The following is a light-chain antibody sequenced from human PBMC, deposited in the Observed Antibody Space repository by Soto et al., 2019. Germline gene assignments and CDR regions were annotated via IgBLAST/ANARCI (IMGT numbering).Light chain of an antibody. CDR1: QSVSSSY. CDR3: QQDGSSPPRYT. CDR2: SAS. J-gene: IGKJ2*01. V-gene: IGKV3-20*01. Sequence: EIVLTQSPGTLSLSPGERATLSCRASQSVSSSYLAWYQQKPGQAPRLLIYSASIRATGIPDRFSGSVSGTDFTLTISGLEPEAFAVYYCQQDGSSPPRYTVGQVTKLESK.